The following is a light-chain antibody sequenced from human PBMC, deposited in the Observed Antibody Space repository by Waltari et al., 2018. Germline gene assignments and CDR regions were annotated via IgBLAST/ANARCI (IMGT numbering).Light chain of an antibody. J-gene: IGLJ3*02. V-gene: IGLV8-61*01. Sequence: QTVVTQEPLFSVSPGGTVTLTCGLSYGSVSTSYYPSWYQQTPGQATLTLSYGTNTQSSGVPDRFAGSILGNKDALTITGVKADEEADDYSVMYMGGGIWVFGGGNKLPDL. CDR2: GTN. CDR1: YGSVSTSYY. CDR3: VMYMGGGIWV.